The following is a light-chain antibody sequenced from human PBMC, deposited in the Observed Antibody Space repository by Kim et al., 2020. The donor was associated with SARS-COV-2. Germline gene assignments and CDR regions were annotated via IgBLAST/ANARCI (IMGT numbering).Light chain of an antibody. CDR2: GAS. V-gene: IGKV3-15*01. CDR3: QQYDNWPYT. CDR1: QSVSSN. J-gene: IGKJ2*01. Sequence: EIVMTQSPATLSVSPGERATLSRRASQSVSSNLAWYQQKPGQAPRLLIYGASTRATDIPARFSGSGSGTEFTLTISSLQSEDFAVYYCQQYDNWPYTFGQGTKLEI.